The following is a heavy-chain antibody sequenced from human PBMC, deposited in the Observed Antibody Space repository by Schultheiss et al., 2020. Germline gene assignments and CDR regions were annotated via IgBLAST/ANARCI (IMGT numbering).Heavy chain of an antibody. D-gene: IGHD3-3*01. CDR3: TTEGVGVTIFGVVILYYFDH. V-gene: IGHV3-15*07. CDR1: GFTFRNAW. J-gene: IGHJ4*02. CDR2: IKSKTDGGTT. Sequence: GGSMRLSCAASGFTFRNAWMNWVRQAPGKGLEWVGRIKSKTDGGTTDYAAPVKGRFTISRDDSKHTLYLQMNSLKTEDTAVYYCTTEGVGVTIFGVVILYYFDHCGQVALVTVSS.